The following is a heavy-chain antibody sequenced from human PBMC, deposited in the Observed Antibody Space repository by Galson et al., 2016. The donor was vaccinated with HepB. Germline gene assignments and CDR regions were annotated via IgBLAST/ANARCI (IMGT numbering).Heavy chain of an antibody. CDR2: IWYDGTNK. CDR1: GFTFINYG. D-gene: IGHD5-24*01. J-gene: IGHJ6*02. Sequence: SLRLSCAASGFTFINYGMHWVRPAPGKGLEWVALIWYDGTNKYYAASVKGRFTISRDNSKNTVYLQMNSLRAEDTAVYYCAKDGGDGYNFPYYYGMDVWGQGTTVTVSS. CDR3: AKDGGDGYNFPYYYGMDV. V-gene: IGHV3-33*06.